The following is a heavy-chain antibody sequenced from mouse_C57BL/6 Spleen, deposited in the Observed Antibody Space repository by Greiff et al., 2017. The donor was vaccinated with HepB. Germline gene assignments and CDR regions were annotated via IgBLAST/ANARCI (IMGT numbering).Heavy chain of an antibody. CDR3: ARSKGGITTRLFDY. V-gene: IGHV1-69*01. Sequence: QVQLQQPGAELVMPGASVKLSCKASGYTFTSYWMHWVKQRPGQGLEWIGEIDPSDSYTNYNQKFKGKSTLTVDKSSSTAYMQLSSLKSEDSAVYYCARSKGGITTRLFDYWGQGTTLTVSS. D-gene: IGHD1-1*01. CDR2: IDPSDSYT. CDR1: GYTFTSYW. J-gene: IGHJ2*01.